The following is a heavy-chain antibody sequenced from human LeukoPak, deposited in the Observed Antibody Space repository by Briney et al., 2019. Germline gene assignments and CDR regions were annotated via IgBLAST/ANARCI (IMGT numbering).Heavy chain of an antibody. Sequence: TGGSLRLSCAASGFTLRNYGMSWVRQAPGKVLEWVSTISNSGVRTFYADSVKGRFAISRDNSKNTLFLLMKSVRAEDTAVYYCAKGGWYDWFDPWGQGTLVTVSS. J-gene: IGHJ5*02. CDR2: ISNSGVRT. CDR1: GFTLRNYG. D-gene: IGHD6-19*01. CDR3: AKGGWYDWFDP. V-gene: IGHV3-23*01.